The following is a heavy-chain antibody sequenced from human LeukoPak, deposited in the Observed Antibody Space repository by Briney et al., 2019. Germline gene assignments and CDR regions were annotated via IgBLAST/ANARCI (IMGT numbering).Heavy chain of an antibody. V-gene: IGHV4-59*01. CDR2: IYYSGST. D-gene: IGHD3-10*01. CDR3: ARDGYDGSGSYLN. J-gene: IGHJ4*02. CDR1: GGSISSYY. Sequence: KPSETLSLTCTVSGGSISSYYWSWIRQPPGKGLEWIGYIYYSGSTNYNPSLKSRVTISVDTSKNQFSLKLSSVTAADTAVYYCARDGYDGSGSYLNWGQGTLVTASS.